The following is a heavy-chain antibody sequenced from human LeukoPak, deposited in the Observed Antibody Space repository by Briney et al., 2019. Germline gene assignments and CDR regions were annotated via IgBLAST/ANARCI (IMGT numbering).Heavy chain of an antibody. D-gene: IGHD3-10*01. CDR2: IWYDGSNK. CDR1: GLTFSIYA. V-gene: IGHV3-33*08. Sequence: SGGSLRLSCVASGLTFSIYALHWVRQAPGKGLEWVAVIWYDGSNKYYADSVKGRFTISRDNSKNTLYLQMNSLRAEDTAVYYCARGGESYSFDYWGQGTLVTVSS. CDR3: ARGGESYSFDY. J-gene: IGHJ4*02.